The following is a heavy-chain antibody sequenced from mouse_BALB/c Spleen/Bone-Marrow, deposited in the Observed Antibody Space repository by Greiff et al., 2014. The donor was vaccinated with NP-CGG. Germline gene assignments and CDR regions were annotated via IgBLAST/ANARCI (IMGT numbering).Heavy chain of an antibody. J-gene: IGHJ4*01. CDR3: ARSEGDYDSAMDY. V-gene: IGHV3-2*02. CDR2: ISYSGST. CDR1: GYSITSDYA. D-gene: IGHD2-4*01. Sequence: EVKLMESGPGLVKPSQSLSLTCTVTGYSITSDYAWNWIRQFPGNKLEWMGYISYSGSTSHNPSLKSRISITRDTSKNQFFLQLNSVTTEDTATYYCARSEGDYDSAMDYWGQGTSVTVSS.